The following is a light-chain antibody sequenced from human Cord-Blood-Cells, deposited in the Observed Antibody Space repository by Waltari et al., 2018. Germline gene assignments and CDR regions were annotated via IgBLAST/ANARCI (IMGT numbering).Light chain of an antibody. V-gene: IGKV3-15*01. CDR2: GAS. CDR1: QSVSSN. Sequence: EIVMTQSPATLSVSQGDRATLSCRASQSVSSNLAWYQQRPGQTPRLLIYGASTSATGIPARFSGSVSGTEFTLTISSLQSEDFAVYFCQQYNNWAPWTLGQGTKVEIK. CDR3: QQYNNWAPWT. J-gene: IGKJ1*01.